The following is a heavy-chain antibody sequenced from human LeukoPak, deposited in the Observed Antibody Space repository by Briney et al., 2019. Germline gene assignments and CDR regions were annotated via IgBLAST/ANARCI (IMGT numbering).Heavy chain of an antibody. V-gene: IGHV3-30*18. J-gene: IGHJ4*02. CDR2: ISNDGSKK. Sequence: PGGSLRLSCETAGFTFSSYVMHWVRQAPGKGLDWVAVISNDGSKKYYADSVKGRFTISRDNSKNTLSLQVSSLRTEDTAVYYCAKDRYSYAFEYSDSWGQGTLVTVSS. CDR3: AKDRYSYAFEYSDS. D-gene: IGHD5-18*01. CDR1: GFTFSSYV.